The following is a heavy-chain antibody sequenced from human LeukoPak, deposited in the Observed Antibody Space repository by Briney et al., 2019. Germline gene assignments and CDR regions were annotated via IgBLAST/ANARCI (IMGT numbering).Heavy chain of an antibody. V-gene: IGHV4-30-2*01. CDR3: ARRSRPRAGYCSSTSCYNGGRGAFDI. CDR2: IYHSGST. CDR1: GGSISSGGYY. Sequence: SETLSLTCTVSGGSISSGGYYWSWIRQPPGKGLEWIGYIYHSGSTYYNPSLKSRVTISVDTSKNQFSLKLSSVTAADTAVYYCARRSRPRAGYCSSTSCYNGGRGAFDIWGQGTMVTVSS. J-gene: IGHJ3*02. D-gene: IGHD2-2*02.